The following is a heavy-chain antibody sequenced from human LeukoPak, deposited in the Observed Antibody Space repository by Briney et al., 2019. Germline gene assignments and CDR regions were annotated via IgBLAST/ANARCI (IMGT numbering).Heavy chain of an antibody. V-gene: IGHV3-72*01. D-gene: IGHD6-13*01. CDR2: SKNKANAYST. CDR1: GFTFSDHH. Sequence: GGSLRLSCAVSGFTFSDHHMDWVRQAPGKGLEWIGRSKNKANAYSTVYAASVKGRFTFSRDDPKNSLYLQMDSLKDEDTAVYYCAKDLEDSSSFYYYYYYGMDVWGQGTTVTVSS. CDR3: AKDLEDSSSFYYYYYYGMDV. J-gene: IGHJ6*02.